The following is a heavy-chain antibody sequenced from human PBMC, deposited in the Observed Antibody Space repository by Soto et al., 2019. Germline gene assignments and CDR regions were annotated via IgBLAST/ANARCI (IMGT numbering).Heavy chain of an antibody. V-gene: IGHV3-33*01. CDR1: GFTFSSYG. CDR3: ARGSRSTSSWFDP. Sequence: QVQLVESGGGVVQPGRPLRLSCAASGFTFSSYGMHWVRQAPGKGLEWVAVIWYDGSNKYYADSVKGRFTISRDNSKNTLYLQMNSLRAEDTAVYYCARGSRSTSSWFDPWGQGTLVTVSS. J-gene: IGHJ5*02. D-gene: IGHD2-2*01. CDR2: IWYDGSNK.